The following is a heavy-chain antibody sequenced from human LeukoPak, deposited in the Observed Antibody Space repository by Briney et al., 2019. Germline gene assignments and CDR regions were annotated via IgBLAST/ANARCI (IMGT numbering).Heavy chain of an antibody. Sequence: PGGSLRLSCAASGFTFGSYGMHWVRQAPGKGLEWVAFIWYDGSNKYYADSVKGRFTISRDNSKNTLYLQMNSLRVEDTAVYYCARDVPDIVVVPAALEVPFDYWGQGTLVTVSS. J-gene: IGHJ4*02. D-gene: IGHD2-2*01. CDR3: ARDVPDIVVVPAALEVPFDY. CDR2: IWYDGSNK. V-gene: IGHV3-30*02. CDR1: GFTFGSYG.